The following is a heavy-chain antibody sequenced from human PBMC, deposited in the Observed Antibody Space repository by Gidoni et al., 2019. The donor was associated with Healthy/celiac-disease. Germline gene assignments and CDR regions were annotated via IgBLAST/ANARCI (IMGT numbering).Heavy chain of an antibody. D-gene: IGHD1-26*01. V-gene: IGHV3-30*01. CDR2: ISYDGSNK. J-gene: IGHJ4*02. Sequence: QVQLVESGGGVVQPGRSLRLSCAASGFTFSSYAMHWVRQAPGKGLEWVAVISYDGSNKYYADSVKGRFTISRDNSKNTLYLQMNSLRAEDTAVYYCARDHYSVGATLDYWGQGTLVTVSS. CDR1: GFTFSSYA. CDR3: ARDHYSVGATLDY.